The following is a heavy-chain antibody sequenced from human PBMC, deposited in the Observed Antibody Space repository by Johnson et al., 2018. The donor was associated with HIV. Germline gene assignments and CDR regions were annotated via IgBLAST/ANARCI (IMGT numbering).Heavy chain of an antibody. Sequence: EKLVESGGGVVQPRRSLRLSCAASGFTFSSYGMHWVRQGTGKGLAWVARVNSDGYSTSYAGSVKGRFTISRDNAKNSLFLQMNSLRADDTAVYYCARPIVRGAADIWGRDNGHRLL. V-gene: IGHV3-74*02. J-gene: IGHJ3*02. CDR3: ARPIVRGAADI. CDR2: VNSDGYST. D-gene: IGHD3-10*01. CDR1: GFTFSSYG.